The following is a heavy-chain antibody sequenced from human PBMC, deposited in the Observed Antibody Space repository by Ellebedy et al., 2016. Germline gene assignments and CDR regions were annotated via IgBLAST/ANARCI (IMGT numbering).Heavy chain of an antibody. Sequence: SETLSLXCSVSGGSIRSDNYFWSWIRQPAGKGLEWIGRVFSRGSSTYSPSLASRVTISVDTSKNQFSLQVKSVTAADTGTYYCARGEGYYHFRMDVWGKGATVTVSS. CDR2: VFSRGSS. J-gene: IGHJ6*04. V-gene: IGHV4-61*02. CDR1: GGSIRSDNYF. CDR3: ARGEGYYHFRMDV.